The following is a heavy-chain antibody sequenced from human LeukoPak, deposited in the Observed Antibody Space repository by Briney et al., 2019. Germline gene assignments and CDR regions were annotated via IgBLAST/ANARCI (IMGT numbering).Heavy chain of an antibody. V-gene: IGHV3-9*01. J-gene: IGHJ5*02. Sequence: PGGSLRLSCAASGFTFDDYAMHWVRQAPGKGLEWVSVISWNSGSRGYADSVKGRFTISRDNAKNSLFLQMNSLRAEDAAWYYCAKDQGLDIVVVPGVGLGTALDAWGQGTLVTVSS. CDR3: AKDQGLDIVVVPGVGLGTALDA. CDR2: ISWNSGSR. D-gene: IGHD2-2*03. CDR1: GFTFDDYA.